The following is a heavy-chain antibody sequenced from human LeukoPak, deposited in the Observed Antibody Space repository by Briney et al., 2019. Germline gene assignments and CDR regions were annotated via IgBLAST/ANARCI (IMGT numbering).Heavy chain of an antibody. V-gene: IGHV4-61*02. J-gene: IGHJ4*02. CDR2: INTSGST. CDR1: GGSISSGSYF. D-gene: IGHD6-13*01. CDR3: ARDMGYLPNFDY. Sequence: SQTLSLTCTVSGGSISSGSYFWSWIRQPAGKGLEWIGRINTSGSTNYNPSLKSRVTMSVDTSKNQFSLKLNSVTAAETAVYYCARDMGYLPNFDYWGQGTLVTVSS.